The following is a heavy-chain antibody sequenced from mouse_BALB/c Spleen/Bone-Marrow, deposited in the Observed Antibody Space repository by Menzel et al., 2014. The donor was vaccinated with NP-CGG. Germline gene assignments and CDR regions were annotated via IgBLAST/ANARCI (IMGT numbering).Heavy chain of an antibody. V-gene: IGHV2-9*02. Sequence: QVHVKQSGPGLVAPSQSLSITCTVSGFSLTSYGVHWVRQPPGKGLEWLGVIWAGGSTNYNSALMSRLSISKDNSKSQVFLKMNSLQTDDTAMYYCARDCYGSLYAMDYWGQGTSVTVSS. CDR1: GFSLTSYG. J-gene: IGHJ4*01. D-gene: IGHD1-1*01. CDR2: IWAGGST. CDR3: ARDCYGSLYAMDY.